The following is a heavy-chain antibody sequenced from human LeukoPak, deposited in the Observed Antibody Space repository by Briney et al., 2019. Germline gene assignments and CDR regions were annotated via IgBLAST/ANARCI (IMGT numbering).Heavy chain of an antibody. D-gene: IGHD2-21*02. V-gene: IGHV3-74*01. J-gene: IGHJ4*02. Sequence: GGSLRLSCAASGFTFSSYWMHWVRQAPGKGLVWVSRINSDGSSTNYADSVKGRFTISRDNAKNTLYLQMNSLRAEDTAVYYCPRVSRGGDCYSCPNDYWGQGTLVTVPS. CDR2: INSDGSST. CDR3: PRVSRGGDCYSCPNDY. CDR1: GFTFSSYW.